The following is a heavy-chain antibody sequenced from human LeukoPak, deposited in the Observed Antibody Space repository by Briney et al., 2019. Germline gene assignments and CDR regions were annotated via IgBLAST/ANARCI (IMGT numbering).Heavy chain of an antibody. CDR1: GLTFGSHA. CDR3: AKGLISSSSIKDAFDI. V-gene: IGHV3-23*01. Sequence: PGGSLRLSCVTSGLTFGSHAMTWVRQAPGKGLEWVSGITNSGATTYLADSVKGRFTISRDNSKNTLYLQMNSLRAEDTAVHYCAKGLISSSSIKDAFDIWGQGTMVTVSS. CDR2: ITNSGATT. J-gene: IGHJ3*02. D-gene: IGHD6-6*01.